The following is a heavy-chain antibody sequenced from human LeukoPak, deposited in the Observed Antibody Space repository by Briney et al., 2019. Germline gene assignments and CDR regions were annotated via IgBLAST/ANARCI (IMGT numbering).Heavy chain of an antibody. V-gene: IGHV3-30*14. J-gene: IGHJ4*02. D-gene: IGHD3-22*01. CDR3: AREDYYDSSGFGGGY. CDR1: GFTFSSYA. CDR2: ISYDGSNK. Sequence: GGSLRLSCAASGFTFSSYAMHWVRQAPGKGLEWVAVISYDGSNKYYADSVKGRFTISRDNSKNTLYLQMNSLRAEDTAVYYCAREDYYDSSGFGGGYWGQGTLVTVSS.